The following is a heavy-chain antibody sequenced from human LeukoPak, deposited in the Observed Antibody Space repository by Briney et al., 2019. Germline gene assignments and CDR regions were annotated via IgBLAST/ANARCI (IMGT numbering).Heavy chain of an antibody. CDR2: ISGSGGST. Sequence: GGSLRLSCAASGFTFSSYAMSWVRQAPGKGLEWVSAISGSGGSTYYADSVKGRFTISRDNSKNTLYLQMNSLRAEDTAVYYCAKDFIPARSAAGPHWYFDLWGRGTLVTVSS. CDR1: GFTFSSYA. V-gene: IGHV3-23*01. D-gene: IGHD6-13*01. CDR3: AKDFIPARSAAGPHWYFDL. J-gene: IGHJ2*01.